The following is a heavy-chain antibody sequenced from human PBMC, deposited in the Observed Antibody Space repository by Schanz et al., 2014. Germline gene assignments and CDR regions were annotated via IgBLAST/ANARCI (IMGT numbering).Heavy chain of an antibody. CDR1: GFIFGSSV. D-gene: IGHD1-1*01. J-gene: IGHJ4*02. V-gene: IGHV3-23*04. CDR3: AKKVPAYNPFDS. Sequence: EVQLAESGGGLVQPGGSLRLSCAASGFIFGSSVMAWVRQAPGKGLEWVSGITGAGDHIDYAESVKGRFTISRDNSKNTLYLQMDSLRAEDTAVYFCAKKVPAYNPFDSWGQGTLVTVSS. CDR2: ITGAGDHI.